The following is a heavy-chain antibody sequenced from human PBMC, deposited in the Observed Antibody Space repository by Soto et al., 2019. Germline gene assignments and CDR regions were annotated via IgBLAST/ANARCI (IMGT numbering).Heavy chain of an antibody. CDR2: ISYSGST. CDR1: GDSISRGYYY. V-gene: IGHV4-30-4*01. D-gene: IGHD4-17*01. J-gene: IGHJ4*02. Sequence: SETLSLTCNVSGDSISRGYYYWIWIRHPPWKGLEWIGHISYSGSTYYIPSLKSRLIISVDTSKNKFSLKLTSVTAADTAVYYCARESFYGADLDYWGQGIRVTVSA. CDR3: ARESFYGADLDY.